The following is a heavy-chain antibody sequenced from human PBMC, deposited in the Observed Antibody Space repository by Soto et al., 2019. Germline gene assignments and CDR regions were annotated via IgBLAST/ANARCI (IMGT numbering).Heavy chain of an antibody. V-gene: IGHV4-59*01. D-gene: IGHD6-19*01. Sequence: SETLSLTCTVSGGSISSYYWSWIRQPPGKGLEWIGYIYYSGSTNYNPSLKSRVTIAVDTSKNQFSLKLSSVTAADTAVYYCARSLGVAVAGGSNYYYYMDVWGKGTTVTVSS. CDR2: IYYSGST. CDR1: GGSISSYY. J-gene: IGHJ6*03. CDR3: ARSLGVAVAGGSNYYYYMDV.